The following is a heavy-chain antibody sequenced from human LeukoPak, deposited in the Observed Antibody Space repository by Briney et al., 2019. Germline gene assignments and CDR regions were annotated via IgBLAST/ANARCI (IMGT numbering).Heavy chain of an antibody. CDR3: ARGEFPQYYFDH. J-gene: IGHJ4*02. CDR1: GGSISSGGYY. V-gene: IGHV4-31*03. Sequence: SETLSLTCTVSGGSISSGGYYWSWIRQHPGQGLEWIGYIYYSGSTYYNPSLKSRVTISVDTSKNQFSLKLSSVTAADTAVYYCARGEFPQYYFDHWGQGTLVTVSS. CDR2: IYYSGST. D-gene: IGHD3-10*01.